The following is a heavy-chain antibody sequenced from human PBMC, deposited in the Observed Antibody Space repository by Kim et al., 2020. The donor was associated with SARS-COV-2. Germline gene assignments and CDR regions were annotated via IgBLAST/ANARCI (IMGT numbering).Heavy chain of an antibody. J-gene: IGHJ4*02. CDR1: GFTFSSCA. Sequence: GGSLRLSCAASGFTFSSCAMHWPRQAPGKGLEWLAVIWSDGSNKYYADSVKGRFTISRDNSKNTLYLQMNSLRAEDTAVYYCANSFTASAVLDYWGQGTL. CDR3: ANSFTASAVLDY. CDR2: IWSDGSNK. V-gene: IGHV3-33*06.